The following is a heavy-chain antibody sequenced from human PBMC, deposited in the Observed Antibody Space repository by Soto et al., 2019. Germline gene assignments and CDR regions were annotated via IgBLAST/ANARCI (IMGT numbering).Heavy chain of an antibody. V-gene: IGHV4-31*03. J-gene: IGHJ4*02. CDR1: GATISSGGYY. CDR2: IYYMGST. D-gene: IGHD6-6*01. CDR3: ARALGSSSTHHYYFDH. Sequence: SETLSLTCTVSGATISSGGYYWSWVRQHPGEGLEWIGYIYYMGSTNYNPSLESRVTMSVDRSKNQFSLSLNSVTAADTAVYYCARALGSSSTHHYYFDHWGQGTLVTVSS.